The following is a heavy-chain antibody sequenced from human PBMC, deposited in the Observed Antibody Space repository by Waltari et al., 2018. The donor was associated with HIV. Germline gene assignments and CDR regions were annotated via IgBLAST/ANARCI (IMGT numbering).Heavy chain of an antibody. V-gene: IGHV4-34*01. D-gene: IGHD2-15*01. Sequence: QVQLQQWGAGLLKPSETLSLTCAVYGGSFSGYYWSWIRQPPGKGLEWIGKINHSGSTNYNPSLKSRVTISVDTSKNQFSLKLSSVTAADTAVYYCARGTVVAATRTERGYYYGMDVWGQGTTVTVSS. CDR1: GGSFSGYY. CDR3: ARGTVVAATRTERGYYYGMDV. J-gene: IGHJ6*02. CDR2: INHSGST.